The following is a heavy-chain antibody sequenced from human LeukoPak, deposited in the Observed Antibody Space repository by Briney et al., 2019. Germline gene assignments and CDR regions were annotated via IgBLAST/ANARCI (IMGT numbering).Heavy chain of an antibody. CDR2: VSSSSSTI. D-gene: IGHD3-22*01. J-gene: IGHJ4*02. CDR1: GFTFSGYS. V-gene: IGHV3-48*01. CDR3: ARDNYCDSSGYYPFDY. Sequence: GGSLRLSCAASGFTFSGYSMNWVRQAPGKGLEWVSYVSSSSSTIYYADSVKGRFTISRDNAKNSLYLQMNSLRAEDTAVYYCARDNYCDSSGYYPFDYWGQGTLVTVSS.